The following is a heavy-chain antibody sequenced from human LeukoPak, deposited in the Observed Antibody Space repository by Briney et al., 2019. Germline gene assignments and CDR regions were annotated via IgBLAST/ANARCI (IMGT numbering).Heavy chain of an antibody. CDR2: INTDGNSI. D-gene: IGHD3-10*01. CDR1: GFTFSSYW. CDR3: ARTGGLGDFEY. V-gene: IGHV3-74*01. Sequence: GRSLRLSCAASGFTFSSYWMYWVRQAPGKGLVWVSRINTDGNSISYADSVKGRFTISRDNAKNTLYLQMNSLRAEDTAVYYCARTGGLGDFEYWGQGTLVTVSS. J-gene: IGHJ4*02.